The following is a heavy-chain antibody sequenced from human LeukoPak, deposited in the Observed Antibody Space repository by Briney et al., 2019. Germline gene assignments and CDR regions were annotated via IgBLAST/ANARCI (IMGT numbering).Heavy chain of an antibody. Sequence: SVKVSCKASGGTFISYAISWVRQAPGQGLEWVGGIIPIFGTANYAQKFQGRVTITADESTSTAYMELSSLRSEDTAVYYCARPGRESGSRANYYFDYWGQGTLVTVSS. D-gene: IGHD4/OR15-4a*01. J-gene: IGHJ4*02. CDR3: ARPGRESGSRANYYFDY. CDR1: GGTFISYA. V-gene: IGHV1-69*13. CDR2: IIPIFGTA.